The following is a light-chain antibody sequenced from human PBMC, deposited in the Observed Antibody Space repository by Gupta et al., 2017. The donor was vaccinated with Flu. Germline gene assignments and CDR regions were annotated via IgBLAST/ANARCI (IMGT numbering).Light chain of an antibody. CDR1: QSISSY. CDR2: AAS. CDR3: QQRDSTLYT. J-gene: IGKJ2*01. Sequence: DIKMTQSPSSLSASVGDRVTITCRASQSISSYLNWYQQKPGKAPKLLIYAASRVQSGVPSRFSGSGSGTDFTLTISRRQPEDFATYYCQQRDSTLYTFGQGTKLEIK. V-gene: IGKV1-39*01.